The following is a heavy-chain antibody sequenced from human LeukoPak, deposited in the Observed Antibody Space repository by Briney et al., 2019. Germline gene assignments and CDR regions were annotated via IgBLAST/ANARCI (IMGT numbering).Heavy chain of an antibody. CDR1: GGTFSSYA. J-gene: IGHJ6*03. CDR2: IIPIFGTA. V-gene: IGHV1-69*05. D-gene: IGHD2-2*02. CDR3: ARASFGIVPAAIGYYYYYMDV. Sequence: ASVKVSCKASGGTFSSYAISWVRQAPGQGLEWMGGIIPIFGTANYAQKFQGRVTITTDESTSTAYMELSSLRSEDTAVYYCARASFGIVPAAIGYYYYYMDVWGKGTTVTVSS.